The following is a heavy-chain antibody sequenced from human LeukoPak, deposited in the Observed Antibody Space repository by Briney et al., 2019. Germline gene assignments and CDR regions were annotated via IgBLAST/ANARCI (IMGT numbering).Heavy chain of an antibody. CDR3: AKASYGSGRNWFDP. CDR1: GFTFSSYG. D-gene: IGHD3-10*01. V-gene: IGHV3-23*01. J-gene: IGHJ5*02. CDR2: ISGSGGST. Sequence: GGTLRLSCAASGFTFSSYGMSWVRQAPGKGLEWVSTISGSGGSTYYADSVKGRFTISRDNSKNTLYLQMNSLRAEDTAVYYCAKASYGSGRNWFDPWGQGTLVTVSS.